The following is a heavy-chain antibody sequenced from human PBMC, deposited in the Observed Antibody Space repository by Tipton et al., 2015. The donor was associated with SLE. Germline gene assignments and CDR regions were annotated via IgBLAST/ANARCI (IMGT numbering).Heavy chain of an antibody. J-gene: IGHJ3*02. Sequence: TLSLTCAVSGASIGLGFHWGWIRRPPGKELERIAKIHHYSGTTWYNPSLRSRVVISMDTSKNHFSLKLSSVTAADTAVYYCARGGYYYDSPGAFDIWGQGTMVNVS. CDR1: GASIGLGFH. D-gene: IGHD3-22*01. CDR3: ARGGYYYDSPGAFDI. V-gene: IGHV4-38-2*01. CDR2: IHHYSGTT.